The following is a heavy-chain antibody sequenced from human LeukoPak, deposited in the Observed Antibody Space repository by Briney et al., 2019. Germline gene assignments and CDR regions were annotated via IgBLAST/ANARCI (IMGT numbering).Heavy chain of an antibody. Sequence: ASVKVSCKTSGYSENFYGITWVRQVAGQGLEWMGWISAQHGQTEYAPNSQDRVTMTTDTSTTTAYMELRSLTSDDTAVYYCARAGAVVDNWFDPWGQGTLVTVSS. D-gene: IGHD2-15*01. CDR2: ISAQHGQT. J-gene: IGHJ5*02. CDR1: GYSENFYG. V-gene: IGHV1-18*01. CDR3: ARAGAVVDNWFDP.